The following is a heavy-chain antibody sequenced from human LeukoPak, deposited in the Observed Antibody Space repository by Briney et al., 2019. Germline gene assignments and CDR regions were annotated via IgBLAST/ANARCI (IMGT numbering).Heavy chain of an antibody. CDR1: GGSFSGYY. D-gene: IGHD6-19*01. CDR3: ARGDSSGWYLDY. CDR2: INHSGST. Sequence: SSETLSLTCAVYGGSFSGYYWSWIRQPPGKGPEWIGEINHSGSTIYNPSLKSRVTISVDTSKNQFSLKLSSVTAADTAVYYCARGDSSGWYLDYWGQGTLVTVSS. V-gene: IGHV4-34*01. J-gene: IGHJ4*02.